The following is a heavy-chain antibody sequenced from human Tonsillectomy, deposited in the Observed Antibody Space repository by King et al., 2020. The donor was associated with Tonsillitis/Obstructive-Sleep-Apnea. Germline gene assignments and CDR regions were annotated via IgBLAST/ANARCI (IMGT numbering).Heavy chain of an antibody. J-gene: IGHJ2*01. CDR2: IYYSGRT. D-gene: IGHD4-11*01. Sequence: LQLQESGPGLLKPSETLSLTCTVSGGSISSYYWSWIRQPPGKVLEWIGHIYYSGRTTYNPSLKSRVTITVDTYKNQFSLKLSSVTAADTAVYYCARVSDYMDWYFDLWGRGTLVTVSS. V-gene: IGHV4-59*01. CDR1: GGSISSYY. CDR3: ARVSDYMDWYFDL.